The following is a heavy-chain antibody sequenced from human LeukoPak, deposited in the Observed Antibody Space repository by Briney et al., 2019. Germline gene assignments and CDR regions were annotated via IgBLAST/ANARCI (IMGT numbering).Heavy chain of an antibody. CDR2: IYPGDSDT. D-gene: IGHD5-24*01. V-gene: IGHV5-51*01. Sequence: GESRQISCKGSGYSFTTYWIGWVRQMPGKGLEWVGIIYPGDSDTRYSPSFQGQVTISADKSISTAYLQWSSLKASDTAMYYCARAVEMATIWYLDYWGQGTLVTVSS. CDR1: GYSFTTYW. J-gene: IGHJ4*02. CDR3: ARAVEMATIWYLDY.